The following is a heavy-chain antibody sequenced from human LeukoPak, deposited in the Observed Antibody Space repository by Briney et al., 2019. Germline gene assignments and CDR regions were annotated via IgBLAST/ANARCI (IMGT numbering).Heavy chain of an antibody. D-gene: IGHD6-19*01. Sequence: PGGSLRLSCAASGFTVSSNYMSWVRQAPGKGLEWVSAISGSGGSTYYADSVKGRFTISRDNSKNTLYLQMNSLRAEDTAVYYCAKGPQWLVAYYFDYWGQGTLVTVSS. CDR1: GFTVSSNY. CDR2: ISGSGGST. J-gene: IGHJ4*02. V-gene: IGHV3-23*01. CDR3: AKGPQWLVAYYFDY.